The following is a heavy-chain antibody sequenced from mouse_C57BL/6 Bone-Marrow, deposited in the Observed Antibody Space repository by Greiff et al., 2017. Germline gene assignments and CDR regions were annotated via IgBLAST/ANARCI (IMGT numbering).Heavy chain of an antibody. J-gene: IGHJ1*03. CDR1: GFNIKDDY. CDR2: IDPENGDT. V-gene: IGHV14-4*01. CDR3: TTYYWYFDV. Sequence: VQLQQSGAELVRPGASVKLSCTASGFNIKDDYMHWVEQRPEQGLEWIGWIDPENGDTEYASKFQGKATITADTSSNTAYLQLSSLTSEDAAVYYCTTYYWYFDVWGTGTAVTVSS.